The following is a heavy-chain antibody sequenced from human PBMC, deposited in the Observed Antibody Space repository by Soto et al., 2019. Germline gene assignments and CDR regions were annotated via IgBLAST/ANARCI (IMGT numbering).Heavy chain of an antibody. CDR3: VREIASRL. J-gene: IGHJ6*04. CDR1: GFTFTSYW. Sequence: EVQVVESGGGLVQPGGSLRLSCAASGFTFTSYWMTWVRQAPGRGLEWVANINKDGSEKSYVDSVKGRFTISRHNAKSSLYLQMNSLRADDTVVYYCVREIASRLWGKGTTVIVSS. D-gene: IGHD2-21*01. CDR2: INKDGSEK. V-gene: IGHV3-7*01.